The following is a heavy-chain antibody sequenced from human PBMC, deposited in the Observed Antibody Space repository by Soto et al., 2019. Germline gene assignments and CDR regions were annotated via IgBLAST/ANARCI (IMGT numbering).Heavy chain of an antibody. J-gene: IGHJ4*02. CDR1: GGPINSDY. D-gene: IGHD5-12*01. V-gene: IGHV4-59*01. CDR3: TRGGGWLPED. CDR2: IHYSGTT. Sequence: QVQMQESGPGLVKPSETLSLSCSVSGGPINSDYWSWIRQPPGKGLEWLANIHYSGTTTYNPSLKSRFTISIDTPKNHFFLGLSSVSAADTAVYYCTRGGGWLPEDWGQGTLVTVSS.